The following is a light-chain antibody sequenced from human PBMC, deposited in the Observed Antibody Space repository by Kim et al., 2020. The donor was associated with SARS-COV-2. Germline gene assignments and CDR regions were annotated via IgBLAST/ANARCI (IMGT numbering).Light chain of an antibody. Sequence: TVTISCTRSSGSIASNYVEWYQQRPGSAPATVIYEDNHRPSGVPDRCSGSIDSSSNYASLTIYGLKTEDEADYYCQSYDSSNVWVFGGGTQLTVL. CDR2: EDN. J-gene: IGLJ3*02. CDR3: QSYDSSNVWV. CDR1: SGSIASNY. V-gene: IGLV6-57*03.